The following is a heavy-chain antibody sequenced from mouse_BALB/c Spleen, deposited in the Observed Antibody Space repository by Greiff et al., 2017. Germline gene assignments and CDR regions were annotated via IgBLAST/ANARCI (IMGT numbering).Heavy chain of an antibody. CDR3: ARDYGSRGAY. V-gene: IGHV3-2*02. CDR2: ISYSGST. Sequence: VQLHQSGPGLVKPSQSLSLTCTVTGYSITSDYAWNWIRQFPGNKLEWMGYISYSGSTSYNPSLKSRISITRDTSKNQFFLQLNSVTTEDTATYYCARDYGSRGAYWGQGTLVTVSA. J-gene: IGHJ3*01. D-gene: IGHD1-1*01. CDR1: GYSITSDYA.